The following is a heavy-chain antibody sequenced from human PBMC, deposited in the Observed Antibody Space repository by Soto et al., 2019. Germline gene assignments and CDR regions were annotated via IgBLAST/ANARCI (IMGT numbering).Heavy chain of an antibody. Sequence: VRLQESGPGLVEPSETLSLTFSVSGDSINNYYWSWIRQPAGKGLEWIGRIYSSGSANYNPSLKTRGTMSVDTSKNQVFLSVTSVTAADTAVYFCARGGTRSADLPTYWGQGIQVIVSS. D-gene: IGHD1-1*01. CDR1: GDSINNYY. V-gene: IGHV4-4*07. CDR2: IYSSGSA. CDR3: ARGGTRSADLPTY. J-gene: IGHJ4*02.